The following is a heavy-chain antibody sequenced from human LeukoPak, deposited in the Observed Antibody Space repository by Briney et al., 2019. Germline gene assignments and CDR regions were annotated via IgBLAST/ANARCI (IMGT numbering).Heavy chain of an antibody. CDR2: ISGSGGST. CDR1: EFTFSSYA. V-gene: IGHV3-23*01. D-gene: IGHD6-13*01. J-gene: IGHJ1*01. Sequence: GGSLRLSCAASEFTFSSYAMSWVRQAPGKGLEWVSAISGSGGSTYYADSVKGRFTISRDNSKNTLYLQMNSLRAEDTAVYYCANGEKTGIAAADTDFQHWGQGTLVTVSS. CDR3: ANGEKTGIAAADTDFQH.